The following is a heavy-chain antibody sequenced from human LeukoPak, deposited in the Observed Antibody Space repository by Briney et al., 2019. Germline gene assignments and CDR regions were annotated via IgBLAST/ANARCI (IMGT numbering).Heavy chain of an antibody. D-gene: IGHD4-17*01. CDR3: ARVSLVDGDYLRDY. CDR2: ISSSSSYI. Sequence: GGSLRLSCAASGFTFSSYSMNWVRQAPGKGLEWVSSISSSSSYIYYADSLKGRFTISRDNAKNSLYLQMNSLRAEDTAVYYCARVSLVDGDYLRDYWGQGTLVTASS. V-gene: IGHV3-21*01. J-gene: IGHJ4*02. CDR1: GFTFSSYS.